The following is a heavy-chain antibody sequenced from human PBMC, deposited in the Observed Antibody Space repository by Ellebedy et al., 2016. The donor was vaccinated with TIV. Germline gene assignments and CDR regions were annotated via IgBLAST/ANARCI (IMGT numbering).Heavy chain of an antibody. D-gene: IGHD3-10*01. V-gene: IGHV5-10-1*01. CDR2: IDPSDSYT. J-gene: IGHJ5*02. CDR3: ARSWREVRGKWFDP. Sequence: ASVKVSCKGSGYSFTSYWISWVRQMPGKGLEWMGRIDPSDSYTNYSPSFQGHVTISADKSIGTAYLQWSSLKASDTAMYYCARSWREVRGKWFDPWGQGTLVTVSS. CDR1: GYSFTSYW.